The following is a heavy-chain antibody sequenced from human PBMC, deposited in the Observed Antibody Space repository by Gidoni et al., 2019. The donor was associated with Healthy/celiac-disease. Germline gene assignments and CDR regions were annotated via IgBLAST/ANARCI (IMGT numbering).Heavy chain of an antibody. D-gene: IGHD1-26*01. CDR2: IYTGDSDT. CDR3: ARPRVGATTYCYFDL. J-gene: IGHJ2*01. CDR1: YW. V-gene: IGHV5-51*01. Sequence: YWIGWVRQMPGKGLEWMGIIYTGDSDTRYSPSFQGQVTISADTSISTAYLQWSSLKSSDTAMYFCARPRVGATTYCYFDLWGRGTLVTVSS.